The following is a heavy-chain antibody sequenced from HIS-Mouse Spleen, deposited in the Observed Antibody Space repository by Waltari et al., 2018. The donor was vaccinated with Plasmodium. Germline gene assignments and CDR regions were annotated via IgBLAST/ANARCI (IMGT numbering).Heavy chain of an antibody. CDR2: VKQDGSEK. D-gene: IGHD6-13*01. J-gene: IGHJ2*01. V-gene: IGHV3-7*01. CDR3: ASSWYWYFDL. Sequence: EVQLVESGGGLVQPGGSLRRSCAASGCTCSSVCMRWVSQAPGKGLEWVANVKQDGSEKYHVDSVKGRFTISRYNAKNSLYLQMNSLRAEDTAVYYCASSWYWYFDLWGRGTLVTVSS. CDR1: GCTCSSVC.